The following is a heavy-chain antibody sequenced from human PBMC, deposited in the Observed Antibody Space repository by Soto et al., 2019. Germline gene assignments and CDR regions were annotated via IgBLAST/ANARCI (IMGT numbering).Heavy chain of an antibody. Sequence: ASVKVSCKASGYTFTSYGISWVRQAPGQGLEWMGWISAYNGNTNYAQKLQGRVTMTTDTSTSTAYMELRSLRSDDTAVYYCARDRVQLGRRRWFDPWGQGTLVTVSS. CDR3: ARDRVQLGRRRWFDP. J-gene: IGHJ5*02. D-gene: IGHD1-1*01. V-gene: IGHV1-18*01. CDR1: GYTFTSYG. CDR2: ISAYNGNT.